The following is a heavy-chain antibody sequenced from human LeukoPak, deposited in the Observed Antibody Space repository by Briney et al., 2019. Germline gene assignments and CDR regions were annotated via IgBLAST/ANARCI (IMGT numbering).Heavy chain of an antibody. CDR1: GYTFSTYG. D-gene: IGHD2-15*01. CDR2: ISAYNGNT. V-gene: IGHV1-18*01. CDR3: ARDSRGYCSGGRCYPNSWFDP. Sequence: ASVKVSCKASGYTFSTYGISWVRQAPGQGLEWMGWISAYNGNTNYAQKLQGRVTMTTDTSTSTAYMELRSLRSDDTAVYYCARDSRGYCSGGRCYPNSWFDPWGQGTLVTVSS. J-gene: IGHJ5*02.